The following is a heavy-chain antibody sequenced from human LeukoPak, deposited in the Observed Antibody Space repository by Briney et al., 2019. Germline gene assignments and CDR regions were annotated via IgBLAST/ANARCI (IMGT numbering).Heavy chain of an antibody. Sequence: SETLSLTCTVSGGSISSSSYYWGWIRQPPGKGLEWIGSIYYSGSTYYNPSLKSRVTISVDTSKNQFSLKLSSVTAADTAVYYCARQNSPNIAAPNFDYWGQGTLVTVSS. D-gene: IGHD6-13*01. CDR2: IYYSGST. V-gene: IGHV4-39*01. CDR3: ARQNSPNIAAPNFDY. CDR1: GGSISSSSYY. J-gene: IGHJ4*02.